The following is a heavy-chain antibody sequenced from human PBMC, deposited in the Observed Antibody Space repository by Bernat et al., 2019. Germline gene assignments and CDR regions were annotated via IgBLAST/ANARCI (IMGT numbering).Heavy chain of an antibody. J-gene: IGHJ4*02. Sequence: QVQLQQWGAGLLKPSETLSLTCTVFGGSFSGYYWTWIRQPPGRGLEWLGEVIHSGNTNYSPSLEGRITLSVDSSKKQFSLRLSSVTAADTALYFCARGKVLFGYASVDYWGRGTLVTVYS. CDR2: VIHSGNT. CDR1: GGSFSGYY. CDR3: ARGKVLFGYASVDY. V-gene: IGHV4-34*01. D-gene: IGHD2-2*03.